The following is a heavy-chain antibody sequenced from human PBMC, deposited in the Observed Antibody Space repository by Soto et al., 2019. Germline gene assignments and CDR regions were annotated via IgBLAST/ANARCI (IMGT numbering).Heavy chain of an antibody. CDR3: ARSESWETQGPPY. CDR1: GFTFSSYS. D-gene: IGHD1-26*01. V-gene: IGHV3-21*01. CDR2: ISSSSSYI. J-gene: IGHJ4*02. Sequence: GGSLRLSCAASGFTFSSYSMNWVRQAPGKGLEWVSSISSSSSYIYYADSVKGRFTISRDNAKNSLYLQMNSLRAEDTAVYYCARSESWETQGPPYCGQGTLVTVSS.